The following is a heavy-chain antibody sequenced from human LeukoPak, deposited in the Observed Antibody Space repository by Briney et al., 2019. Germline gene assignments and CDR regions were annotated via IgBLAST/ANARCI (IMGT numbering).Heavy chain of an antibody. J-gene: IGHJ4*02. CDR2: IYTSGST. CDR1: GGSISSYY. Sequence: SETLSLTCTVSGGSISSYYWSWIRQPAGKGLEWIGRIYTSGSTSYNPSLKSRVTMSVDTSKNQFSLKLSSVTAADTAVYYCARVSSGWSLYYFDYWGQGTLVTVSS. V-gene: IGHV4-4*07. D-gene: IGHD6-19*01. CDR3: ARVSSGWSLYYFDY.